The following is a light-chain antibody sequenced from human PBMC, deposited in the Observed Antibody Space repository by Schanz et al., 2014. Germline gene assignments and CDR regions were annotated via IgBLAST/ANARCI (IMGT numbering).Light chain of an antibody. Sequence: QSALTQPASVSGSPGQSITISCTGTSSDVGVYDYVSWYQQHPGNAPKLIIYDVSNRPSGVPDRFSGSKSGNTASLAISGLRSEDEADYYCSTWDDSLTGPVFGGGTKLTVL. CDR1: SSDVGVYDY. CDR3: STWDDSLTGPV. V-gene: IGLV2-14*01. CDR2: DVS. J-gene: IGLJ3*02.